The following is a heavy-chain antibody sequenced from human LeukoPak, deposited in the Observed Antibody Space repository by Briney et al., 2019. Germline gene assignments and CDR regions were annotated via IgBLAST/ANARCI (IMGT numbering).Heavy chain of an antibody. V-gene: IGHV3-13*01. Sequence: PGGSLRLSCAASGFTFSRSDMHWVRQVTGKGLEWVSGIGTSGDTFYPDSVKGRFTISRDNGKNSLHLQMSSLRVGDTAVYYCARTRITPGVQGLQMRHFDPWGQGTLVTVSS. CDR1: GFTFSRSD. J-gene: IGHJ5*02. D-gene: IGHD3-16*01. CDR3: ARTRITPGVQGLQMRHFDP. CDR2: IGTSGDT.